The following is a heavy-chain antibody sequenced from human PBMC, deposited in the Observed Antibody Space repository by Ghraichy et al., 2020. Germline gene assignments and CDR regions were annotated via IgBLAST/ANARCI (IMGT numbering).Heavy chain of an antibody. J-gene: IGHJ4*02. V-gene: IGHV3-74*01. CDR2: INSDGSST. D-gene: IGHD4-17*01. CDR3: ARDVMTTVTGSYYFDY. Sequence: GGSLRLSCAASGFTFSSYWMHWVRQAPGKGLVWVSRINSDGSSTSYADSVKGRFTISRDNAKNTLYLQMNSLRGEDTAVYYCARDVMTTVTGSYYFDYWGQGTLVTVSS. CDR1: GFTFSSYW.